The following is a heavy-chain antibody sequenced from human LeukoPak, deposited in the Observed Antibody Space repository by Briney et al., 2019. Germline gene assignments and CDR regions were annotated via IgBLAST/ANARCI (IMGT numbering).Heavy chain of an antibody. Sequence: GGSLRLSCAASGFTVSSNYMSWVRQAPGKGLEWVSVIYSGGSTYYADSVKGRFTISRDNSKNTLYLQMNSLRAEDTAVYYCAKDRRPYCGGDCPFDYWGQGTLVTVSS. D-gene: IGHD2-21*01. V-gene: IGHV3-66*01. CDR2: IYSGGST. J-gene: IGHJ4*02. CDR1: GFTVSSNY. CDR3: AKDRRPYCGGDCPFDY.